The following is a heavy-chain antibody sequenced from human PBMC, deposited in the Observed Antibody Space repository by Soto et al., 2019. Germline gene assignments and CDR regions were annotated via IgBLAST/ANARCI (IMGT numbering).Heavy chain of an antibody. V-gene: IGHV1-69*12. CDR3: ARSGGLDRDFNY. CDR2: IIPMFDTP. CDR1: GGTFSSDS. J-gene: IGHJ4*02. D-gene: IGHD2-15*01. Sequence: QVQLVQSGAEVKKPGSSVKVSCKASGGTFSSDSFSWVRQDPGQGLEWMGGIIPMFDTPIYAQKFQDRVTITADESTSTAYMQLSSLRSGDTAVYYCARSGGLDRDFNYWGQGSLVTVSS.